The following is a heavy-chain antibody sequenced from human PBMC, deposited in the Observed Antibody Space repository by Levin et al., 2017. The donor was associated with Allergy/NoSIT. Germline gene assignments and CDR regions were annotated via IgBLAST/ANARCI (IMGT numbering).Heavy chain of an antibody. D-gene: IGHD6-13*01. V-gene: IGHV4-59*01. CDR1: GGSISSYY. Sequence: GSLRLSCTVSGGSISSYYYSWIRQPPGKGLEWIAYMYYSGSTNYNPSLKSRVTISVDTSKNQFSLKLRSVTAADPAVYYCARATRSSLIHYFDHWGQGTLVTVSS. CDR2: MYYSGST. CDR3: ARATRSSLIHYFDH. J-gene: IGHJ4*02.